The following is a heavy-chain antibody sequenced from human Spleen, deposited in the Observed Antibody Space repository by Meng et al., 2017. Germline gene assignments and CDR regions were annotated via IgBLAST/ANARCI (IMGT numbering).Heavy chain of an antibody. CDR1: GFTFTDHY. V-gene: IGHV3-72*01. Sequence: VQLVESGGGVVQPGRSLRLFCAAAGFTFTDHYMDWVRQAPGKGLEWVGRITNTPNRYPTNYAASVKGRFTISRDDSKNSLYLEMNSLKIEDTAVYYCARDTSTSLDYWGQGALVTVSS. CDR2: ITNTPNRYPT. CDR3: ARDTSTSLDY. J-gene: IGHJ4*02. D-gene: IGHD2/OR15-2a*01.